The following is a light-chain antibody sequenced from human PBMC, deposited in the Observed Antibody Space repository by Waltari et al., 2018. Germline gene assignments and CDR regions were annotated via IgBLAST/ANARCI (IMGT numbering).Light chain of an antibody. J-gene: IGLJ3*02. Sequence: SYVLTQAPSVSVAPGQTARIPCRGSDIGYNSVPWYQQKPGQAPVVVVYDDGARPSRIPERFSGSNSANTATLTISRVEAGDEADYYCQVWDTSSDHMVFGGGTKLTVL. V-gene: IGLV3-21*02. CDR2: DDG. CDR1: DIGYNS. CDR3: QVWDTSSDHMV.